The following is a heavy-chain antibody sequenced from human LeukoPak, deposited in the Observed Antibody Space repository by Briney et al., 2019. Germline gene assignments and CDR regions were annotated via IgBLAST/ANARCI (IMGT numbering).Heavy chain of an antibody. Sequence: GGSLRLSCAASGFILSSYSMTWVRQAPGKGLEWISYISGDSGSIYYGDSVKGRFTISRDNAKNSLYLQMNSLRAEDTAVYYCAKGKRGNYDYWGQGTLVTVSS. D-gene: IGHD1-26*01. CDR3: AKGKRGNYDY. CDR1: GFILSSYS. J-gene: IGHJ4*02. CDR2: ISGDSGSI. V-gene: IGHV3-48*01.